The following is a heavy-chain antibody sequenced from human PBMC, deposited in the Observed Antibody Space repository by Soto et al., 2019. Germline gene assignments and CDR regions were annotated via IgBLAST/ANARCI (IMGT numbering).Heavy chain of an antibody. CDR3: ARYVVPAAKAGIYYGMDV. CDR1: GYSFTSYW. CDR2: IDPSDSYT. V-gene: IGHV5-10-1*01. D-gene: IGHD2-2*01. Sequence: LGESLKISCKGSGYSFTSYWISWVRQMPGKGLEWMGRIDPSDSYTNYSPSFQGHVTISADKSISTAYLQWSSLKASDTAMYYCARYVVPAAKAGIYYGMDVWGQGTTVTVSS. J-gene: IGHJ6*02.